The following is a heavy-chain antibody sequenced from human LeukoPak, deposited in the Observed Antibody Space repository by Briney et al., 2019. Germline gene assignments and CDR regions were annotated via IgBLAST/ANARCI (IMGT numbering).Heavy chain of an antibody. CDR1: GGSFSGYY. CDR3: ASTFITMVRGKYWFDP. V-gene: IGHV4-34*01. CDR2: INHSGST. D-gene: IGHD3-10*01. Sequence: SETLSLTCAVYGGSFSGYYWSWIRQPPGKGLEWIGEINHSGSTNYNPSLKSRVTISVDTSKNQFSLKLSSVTAADTAVYYCASTFITMVRGKYWFDPWGQGTLVTVSS. J-gene: IGHJ5*02.